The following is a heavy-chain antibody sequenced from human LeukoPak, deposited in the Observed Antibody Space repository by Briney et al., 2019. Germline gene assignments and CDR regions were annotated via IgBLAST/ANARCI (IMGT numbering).Heavy chain of an antibody. D-gene: IGHD3-9*01. J-gene: IGHJ3*02. CDR2: IYYSGST. CDR3: ARRGYDILTGYLTDAFDI. CDR1: GGSISSYY. Sequence: SETLTLTCTVSGGSISSYYWSWIRQPPGKGLEWIGYIYYSGSTNYNPSLKSRVTISVDTSKNQFPLKLSSVTAADTAVYYCARRGYDILTGYLTDAFDIWGQGTMVTVSS. V-gene: IGHV4-59*08.